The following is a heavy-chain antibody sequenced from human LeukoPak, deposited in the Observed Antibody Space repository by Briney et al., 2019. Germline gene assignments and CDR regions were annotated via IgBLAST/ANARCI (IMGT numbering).Heavy chain of an antibody. Sequence: GGSLRLSCAASGFTFSSYAMHWVRQAPGKGLEWVAVISYDGSNKYYADSVKGRSTISRDNSKNTLYLQMNSLEAEDTAVYYCARDRSDIVLMVYTYYFDYWGQGTLVTVSS. V-gene: IGHV3-30-3*01. CDR3: ARDRSDIVLMVYTYYFDY. J-gene: IGHJ4*02. CDR1: GFTFSSYA. D-gene: IGHD2-8*01. CDR2: ISYDGSNK.